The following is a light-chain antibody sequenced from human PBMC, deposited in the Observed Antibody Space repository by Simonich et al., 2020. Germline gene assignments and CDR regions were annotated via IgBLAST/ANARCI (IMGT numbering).Light chain of an antibody. Sequence: QSALTQPPSASGSPGQSVTISCTGTSSDVGGYNYVSWYQQHPGKARKLMIYEVSKRPSGVPDRFSGSKSGNTASLTISGLQAEDEADYYCSSYTSSSTWVFGGGTKLTVL. CDR2: EVS. CDR3: SSYTSSSTWV. CDR1: SSDVGGYNY. V-gene: IGLV2-8*01. J-gene: IGLJ2*01.